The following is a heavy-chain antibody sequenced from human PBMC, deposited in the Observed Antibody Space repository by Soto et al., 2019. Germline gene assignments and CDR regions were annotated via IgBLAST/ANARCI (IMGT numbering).Heavy chain of an antibody. CDR3: ARGVPAAILGGSDWFDP. CDR2: TIPILGLA. Sequence: QVQLVQSGAEVKKPGSSVKVSCKASGGTFSSYTISWVRQAPGQGLEWMGRTIPILGLANYAQKFQGRVTITADKATSPAYMEQSSLRSEDAAVYYCARGVPAAILGGSDWFDPWAQGTLVTVSS. J-gene: IGHJ5*02. D-gene: IGHD2-2*01. V-gene: IGHV1-69*02. CDR1: GGTFSSYT.